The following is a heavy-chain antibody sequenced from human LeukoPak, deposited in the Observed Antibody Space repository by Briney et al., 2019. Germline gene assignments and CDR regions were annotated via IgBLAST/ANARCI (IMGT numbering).Heavy chain of an antibody. CDR3: ARTPSTSETAAGSFDY. J-gene: IGHJ4*02. V-gene: IGHV1-18*01. CDR2: ISAYNGNT. Sequence: GASMKVSCKASGYTFTSYGISWVRQAPGQGLEWMGWISAYNGNTNYAQKLQGRVTMTTDTSTSTAYMELRSLRSDDTAVYYCARTPSTSETAAGSFDYWGQGTLVTVSS. D-gene: IGHD6-13*01. CDR1: GYTFTSYG.